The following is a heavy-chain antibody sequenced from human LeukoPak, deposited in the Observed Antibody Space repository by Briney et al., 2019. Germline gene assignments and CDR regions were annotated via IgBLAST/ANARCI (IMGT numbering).Heavy chain of an antibody. CDR1: GFTFSSYW. CDR2: INLDGGEM. J-gene: IGHJ6*02. Sequence: GGSLRLSCAASGFTFSSYWMSWVRQAPGKGLEWVANINLDGGEMYYVDSVKGRFIVSRDNAEKSLYLQMNSLRAEDTAVYYCARDYAAGAIDVWGQGTTVTV. V-gene: IGHV3-7*01. D-gene: IGHD6-13*01. CDR3: ARDYAAGAIDV.